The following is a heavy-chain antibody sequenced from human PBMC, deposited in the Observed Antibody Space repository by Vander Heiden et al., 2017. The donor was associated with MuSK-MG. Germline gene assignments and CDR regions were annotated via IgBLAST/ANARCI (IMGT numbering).Heavy chain of an antibody. CDR1: GGPISSSSYC. J-gene: IGHJ3*02. CDR3: ARSIRYSYGTDGFDI. Sequence: QLQLQESGPGLVKPSETLSLTCTVSGGPISSSSYCWGWIRQPPGKGLEWIGSIYYSGSTYCNPSLKSRVTISVDTSKNQFSLKLSSVTAADTAVYYCARSIRYSYGTDGFDIWGQGTMVTVSS. D-gene: IGHD5-18*01. V-gene: IGHV4-39*01. CDR2: IYYSGST.